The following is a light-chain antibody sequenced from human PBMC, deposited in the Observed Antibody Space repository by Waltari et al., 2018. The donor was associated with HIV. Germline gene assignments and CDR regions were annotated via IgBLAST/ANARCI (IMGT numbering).Light chain of an antibody. CDR2: DVN. J-gene: IGLJ2*01. V-gene: IGLV2-11*01. CDR1: SRDIRAYDY. Sequence: ALTQPRSVSGSPGQSVTISRTATSRDIRAYDYDYWFQKSPGRAPKLLICDVNQRPSGVPDRFSGFKSGDTASLTISGLQPDDESDYFCSSYGGVASYLIFGGGTTLTVL. CDR3: SSYGGVASYLI.